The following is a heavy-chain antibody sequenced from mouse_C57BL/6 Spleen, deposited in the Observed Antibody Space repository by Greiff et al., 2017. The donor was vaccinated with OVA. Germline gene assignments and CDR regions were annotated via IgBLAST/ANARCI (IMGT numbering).Heavy chain of an antibody. CDR1: GYAFTNYL. Sequence: VQLQESGAELVRPGTSVKVSCKASGYAFTNYLIEWVKQRPGQGLEWIGVINPGSGGTNYNEKFKGKATLTADKSSSTAYMQLSSLTSEDSAVYFCARDWEALLFDYWGQGTTLTVSS. V-gene: IGHV1-54*01. J-gene: IGHJ2*01. D-gene: IGHD4-1*01. CDR3: ARDWEALLFDY. CDR2: INPGSGGT.